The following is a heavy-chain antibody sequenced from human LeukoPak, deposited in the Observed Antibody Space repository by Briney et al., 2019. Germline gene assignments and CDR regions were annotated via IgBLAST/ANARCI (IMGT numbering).Heavy chain of an antibody. Sequence: ASVKVSCKVSGYTLTELSMHWVRQAPGKGLEWMGGFDPEDGETIYAQKLQGRVTMTTDTSTNTAYMELGSLRSDDTAVYYCARGVSRMGEGGTFDYWGQGTLVTVSS. CDR3: ARGVSRMGEGGTFDY. CDR2: FDPEDGET. J-gene: IGHJ4*02. V-gene: IGHV1-24*01. CDR1: GYTLTELS. D-gene: IGHD1-26*01.